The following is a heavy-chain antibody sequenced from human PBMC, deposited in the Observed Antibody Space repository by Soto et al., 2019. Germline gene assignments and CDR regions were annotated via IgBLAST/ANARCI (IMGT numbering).Heavy chain of an antibody. CDR1: GYTFTSYG. D-gene: IGHD6-19*01. CDR3: ARDPVAATGDNWFDP. J-gene: IGHJ5*02. V-gene: IGHV1-18*04. Sequence: ASVKVSCKASGYTFTSYGISWVRQAPGQGLEWMGWISAYNGNTNYAQKLQGRVTMTTGTSTSTAYMELRSLRSDDTAVYYCARDPVAATGDNWFDPWGQGALVTVSS. CDR2: ISAYNGNT.